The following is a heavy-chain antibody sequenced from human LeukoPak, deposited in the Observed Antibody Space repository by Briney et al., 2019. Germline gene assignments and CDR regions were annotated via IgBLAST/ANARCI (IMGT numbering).Heavy chain of an antibody. D-gene: IGHD2-21*01. CDR1: GFAFSSYE. CDR3: VRSSVVPTSRLFDY. Sequence: PGGSLRLSCAASGFAFSSYEMNWVRQSPGKGLEWVSYITSSGSTIYNADSVKGRFTISRDNAKNSLYLQMNSLRAEDTAVYYCVRSSVVPTSRLFDYWGQGTLVTVSS. CDR2: ITSSGSTI. J-gene: IGHJ4*02. V-gene: IGHV3-48*03.